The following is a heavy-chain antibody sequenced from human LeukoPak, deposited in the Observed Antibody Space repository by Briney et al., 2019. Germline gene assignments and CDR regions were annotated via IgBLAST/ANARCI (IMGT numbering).Heavy chain of an antibody. CDR2: IYYSGST. CDR3: ASTRIAARRLVRYYTDV. Sequence: SETLSLTCTVSGGSISSYYWSWIRQPPGKGLEWIGYIYYSGSTNYNPSLKSRVTISVDTSKNQFSLKLSSVTAADTAVYYCASTRIAARRLVRYYTDVWGKGTTVTVSS. V-gene: IGHV4-59*01. D-gene: IGHD6-6*01. CDR1: GGSISSYY. J-gene: IGHJ6*03.